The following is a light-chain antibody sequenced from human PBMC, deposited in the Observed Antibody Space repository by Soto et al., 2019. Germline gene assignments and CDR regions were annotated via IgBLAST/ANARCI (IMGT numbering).Light chain of an antibody. CDR3: QQYNSWPPIT. J-gene: IGKJ5*01. Sequence: EIVMTQFPTTLYVSPGQAATLSCRAVQSVPTNLAWYQQKAGQAPRLLIYGASTRATGIPDRFSGSGSGTEFTLTISSLQSEDFAVYYCQQYNSWPPITFGQGTRLEIK. V-gene: IGKV3-15*01. CDR1: QSVPTN. CDR2: GAS.